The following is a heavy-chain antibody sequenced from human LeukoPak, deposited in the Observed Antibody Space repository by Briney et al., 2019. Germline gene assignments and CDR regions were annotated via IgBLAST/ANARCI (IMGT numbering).Heavy chain of an antibody. V-gene: IGHV4-59*12. CDR3: ARDGYNENVYYFDY. CDR1: VGSINSYY. Sequence: SETLSLTCTVSVGSINSYYWTWIRQPPGKGLEWIGYIYYSGNTNYNPSLKSRVTISVDTSKNQFSLKLNSVTAADTAVYYCARDGYNENVYYFDYWGQGTLVTVSS. CDR2: IYYSGNT. J-gene: IGHJ4*02. D-gene: IGHD5-24*01.